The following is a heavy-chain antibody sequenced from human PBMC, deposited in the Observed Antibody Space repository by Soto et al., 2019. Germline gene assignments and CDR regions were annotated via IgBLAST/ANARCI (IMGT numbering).Heavy chain of an antibody. D-gene: IGHD7-27*01. J-gene: IGHJ4*02. CDR2: IYWDDDK. Sequence: QITLKESGPTLVKPTQTLTLTCTFSGFSLSTSGVGVGWIRQPPGKALEWLALIYWDDDKRYSPSLKSRLTIPKDTSKNQVVLTMTTMDPVDTAPYYCAHSLIPNWGSRGAFDYWGQGTLVTVSS. CDR3: AHSLIPNWGSRGAFDY. CDR1: GFSLSTSGVG. V-gene: IGHV2-5*02.